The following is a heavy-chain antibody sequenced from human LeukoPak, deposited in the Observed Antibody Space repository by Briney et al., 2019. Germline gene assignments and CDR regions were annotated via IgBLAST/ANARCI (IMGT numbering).Heavy chain of an antibody. D-gene: IGHD3-22*01. J-gene: IGHJ4*02. CDR1: GFTFSSYA. CDR2: ISGSGGST. Sequence: PGGSLRLSCAAFGFTFSSYAMSWVRQAPGKGLEWVSAISGSGGSTYYADSVKGRFTISRDNSKNTLYLQMNSLRAEDTAVYYCGESGYYYPYFDYWGQGTLVTVSS. CDR3: GESGYYYPYFDY. V-gene: IGHV3-23*01.